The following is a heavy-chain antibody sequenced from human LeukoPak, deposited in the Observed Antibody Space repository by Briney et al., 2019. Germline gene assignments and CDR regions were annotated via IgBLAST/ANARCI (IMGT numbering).Heavy chain of an antibody. J-gene: IGHJ6*03. Sequence: SQTLSLTCTVSGGSISSGGYYWSWIRQHPGKGLEWIGYIYYSGSTYYNPSLKSRVTISVDTSKNQFSLKLSSVTAADTAVYYCARAPYHYYYYMDVWGKGTTVTVSS. CDR2: IYYSGST. D-gene: IGHD2-2*01. CDR3: ARAPYHYYYYMDV. CDR1: GGSISSGGYY. V-gene: IGHV4-31*03.